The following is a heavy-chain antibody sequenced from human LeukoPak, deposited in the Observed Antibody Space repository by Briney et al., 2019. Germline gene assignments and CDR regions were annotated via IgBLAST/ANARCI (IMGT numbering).Heavy chain of an antibody. Sequence: GGSLRLSCAASGFTFSSYGMHWVRQAPGKGLEWVAFIRYDGSNKYYADSVKGRFTISRDNSKNTLYLQMNSLRAENTAVYYCAKDGHYYGSGTNDYWGQGTLVTVSS. J-gene: IGHJ4*02. CDR3: AKDGHYYGSGTNDY. D-gene: IGHD3-10*01. V-gene: IGHV3-30*02. CDR1: GFTFSSYG. CDR2: IRYDGSNK.